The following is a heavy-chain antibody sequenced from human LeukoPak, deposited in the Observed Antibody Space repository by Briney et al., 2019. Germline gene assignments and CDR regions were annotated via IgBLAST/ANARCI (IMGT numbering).Heavy chain of an antibody. J-gene: IGHJ4*02. CDR2: ISYDGSNK. Sequence: GGSLRLSCAASGFTFSSYAMHWVRQAPGKGLEWVAVISYDGSNKYYADSVKGRFTISRDNSKNTLYLQMNSLRVEDTAVYYCAREAPGYGGSYGIDHWGQGTLVSVSS. V-gene: IGHV3-30*14. D-gene: IGHD1-26*01. CDR3: AREAPGYGGSYGIDH. CDR1: GFTFSSYA.